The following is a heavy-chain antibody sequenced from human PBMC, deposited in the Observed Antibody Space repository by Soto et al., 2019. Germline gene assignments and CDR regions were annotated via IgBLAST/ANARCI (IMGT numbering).Heavy chain of an antibody. CDR3: ARVEIQLWYYGMDV. J-gene: IGHJ6*02. CDR2: IYYSGST. CDR1: GGSISSGGYY. D-gene: IGHD5-18*01. V-gene: IGHV4-31*03. Sequence: QVQLQESGPGLVKPSQTLSLTCTVSGGSISSGGYYWSWIRQHPGKGLEWIGYIYYSGSTYYNPSLKSRVTISADTSKNQFSLKLSSVTAADTAVYYCARVEIQLWYYGMDVWGQGTTVTVSS.